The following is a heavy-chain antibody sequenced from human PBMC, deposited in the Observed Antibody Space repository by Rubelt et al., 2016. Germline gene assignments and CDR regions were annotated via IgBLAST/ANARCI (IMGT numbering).Heavy chain of an antibody. CDR2: IYSGGST. J-gene: IGHJ4*02. D-gene: IGHD3-22*01. CDR3: ASSLKGDSSSVDY. Sequence: SYAMHWVRQAPGKGLEWVSAIYSGGSTYYAGSVKGRFTISRDNSKNTLYLQMNSLRAEDTAVYYCASSLKGDSSSVDYWGQGTLVTVSS. V-gene: IGHV3-53*01. CDR1: SYA.